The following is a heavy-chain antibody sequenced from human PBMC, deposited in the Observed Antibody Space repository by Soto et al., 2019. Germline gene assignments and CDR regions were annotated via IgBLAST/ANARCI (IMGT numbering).Heavy chain of an antibody. CDR2: INHSGST. V-gene: IGHV4-34*01. CDR1: GWSFSGYY. D-gene: IGHD3-3*01. J-gene: IGHJ6*02. Sequence: PXETLSLTCSVYGWSFSGYYWSWIRQPPGKGLEWIGEINHSGSTNYNPSLKSRVTISVDTSKNQFSLKLSSVTAADTAVYYCARAPLPVRTIFGENYYYYYGMDVWGQGTTVTVSS. CDR3: ARAPLPVRTIFGENYYYYYGMDV.